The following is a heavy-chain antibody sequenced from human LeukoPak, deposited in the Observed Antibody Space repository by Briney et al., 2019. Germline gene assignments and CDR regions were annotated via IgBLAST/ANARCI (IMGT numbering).Heavy chain of an antibody. V-gene: IGHV4-34*01. D-gene: IGHD3-22*01. CDR1: GGSLSGYY. CDR3: ARQVRGTYYYDSSGSPPPYFDY. CDR2: INHSGST. J-gene: IGHJ4*02. Sequence: SETLSLTCAVYGGSLSGYYWSWIRQPPGEGLEWIGEINHSGSTNYTPSLKSRVTIAVETSKNHFSLKLTCVTAAGTAVSYCARQVRGTYYYDSSGSPPPYFDYWGEGTLVTVSS.